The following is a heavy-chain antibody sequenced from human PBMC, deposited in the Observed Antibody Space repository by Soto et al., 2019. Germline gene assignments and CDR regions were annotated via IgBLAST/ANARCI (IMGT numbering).Heavy chain of an antibody. CDR2: ISSSSSYI. Sequence: EVQLVESGGGLVKPGGSLRLSCAASGFTFSSYSMNWVRQAPGKGLEWVSSISSSSSYIYYADSVKGRFTISRDNAKNSLYLQMNSLRAEDTAVYYCARNARPRGYCSSTSCYLGYWGQGTLVTVSS. D-gene: IGHD2-2*01. CDR1: GFTFSSYS. CDR3: ARNARPRGYCSSTSCYLGY. J-gene: IGHJ4*02. V-gene: IGHV3-21*01.